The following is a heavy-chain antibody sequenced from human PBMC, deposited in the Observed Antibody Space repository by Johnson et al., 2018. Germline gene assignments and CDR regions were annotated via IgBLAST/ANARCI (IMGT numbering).Heavy chain of an antibody. Sequence: VQLVESGGGVVRPGGSLRLSCAASGFTFDDYGMSWVRQAPGKGLEWVSGINWNGGSTGYADFVKGRFTIPRDNSKNTLVLQMNSLSADETAVYYCARDDGGLGFFHHWDQGTLVTVSS. J-gene: IGHJ1*01. V-gene: IGHV3-20*04. CDR3: ARDDGGLGFFHH. CDR1: GFTFDDYG. D-gene: IGHD3-16*01. CDR2: INWNGGST.